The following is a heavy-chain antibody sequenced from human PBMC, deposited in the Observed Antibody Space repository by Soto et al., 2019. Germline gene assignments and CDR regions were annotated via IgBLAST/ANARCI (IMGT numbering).Heavy chain of an antibody. CDR1: GGSISSSSFY. J-gene: IGHJ4*02. CDR3: ARGWFRSGLDY. V-gene: IGHV4-39*01. Sequence: SETLSLTCSVSGGSISSSSFYWGWIRQPPGKGLEWIGSIYYSGSTYYNPSLKSRVTISVDSSKNQFSLHLNSVTPEDTAVYYCARGWFRSGLDYWGQGTLVTVSS. D-gene: IGHD6-19*01. CDR2: IYYSGST.